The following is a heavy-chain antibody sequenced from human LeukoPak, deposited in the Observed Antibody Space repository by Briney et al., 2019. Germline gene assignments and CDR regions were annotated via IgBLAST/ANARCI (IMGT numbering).Heavy chain of an antibody. CDR2: ISGSGGST. CDR1: GFTFSSYA. J-gene: IGHJ4*02. CDR3: AKDRSWELPLFDY. Sequence: GGSLRLSCAASGFTFSSYAMSWVRQAPGKGLEWVSAISGSGGSTYYADSVKGRFTISRDNSKNTLYLQMNSLRAEDAAVYHCAKDRSWELPLFDYWGQGTLVTVSS. V-gene: IGHV3-23*01. D-gene: IGHD1-26*01.